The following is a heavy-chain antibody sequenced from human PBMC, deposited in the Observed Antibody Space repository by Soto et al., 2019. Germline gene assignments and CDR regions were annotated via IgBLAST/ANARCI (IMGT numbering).Heavy chain of an antibody. V-gene: IGHV4-34*01. CDR2: INHSGIT. CDR1: GGSFSGYY. Sequence: QVQLQQWGAGLLKPSETLSLTCAVYGGSFSGYYWSWIRQPPGKGLEWIGEINHSGITNYNPSLKSRVTLSPATSKNHFSLMLSSVTAADTAVYYCARDVGVAAPSIHGDSYPLDYWGQGPLVTVSS. CDR3: ARDVGVAAPSIHGDSYPLDY. D-gene: IGHD2-21*01. J-gene: IGHJ4*02.